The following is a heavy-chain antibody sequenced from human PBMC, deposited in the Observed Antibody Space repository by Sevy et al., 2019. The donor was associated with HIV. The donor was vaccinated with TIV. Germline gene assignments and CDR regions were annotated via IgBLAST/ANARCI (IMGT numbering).Heavy chain of an antibody. Sequence: ASVKVSCKASGYIFTNFYIYWVRQAPGQGLEWMGWINPKSGDTSYAQKFQGRVTMTRDKYITKAYMDLSRLKSDDTALYYCGRVAHGVPLWPPFDYGGQGTLVTVSS. D-gene: IGHD3-10*01. V-gene: IGHV1-2*02. CDR2: INPKSGDT. CDR1: GYIFTNFY. J-gene: IGHJ4*02. CDR3: GRVAHGVPLWPPFDY.